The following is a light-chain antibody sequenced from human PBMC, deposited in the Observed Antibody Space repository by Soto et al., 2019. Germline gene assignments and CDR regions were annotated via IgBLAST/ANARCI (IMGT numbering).Light chain of an antibody. Sequence: QSVLTQPASMSGSPGQSITIFCTGTSSDVGSYNLVSWYQQNPGKAPKLMIYEASKRPSGVSNRFSGSKSGNTASLTISGLQAEDEADYYCCSYGGSSNFVVFGGGTKVTVL. CDR2: EAS. V-gene: IGLV2-23*02. CDR1: SSDVGSYNL. CDR3: CSYGGSSNFVV. J-gene: IGLJ2*01.